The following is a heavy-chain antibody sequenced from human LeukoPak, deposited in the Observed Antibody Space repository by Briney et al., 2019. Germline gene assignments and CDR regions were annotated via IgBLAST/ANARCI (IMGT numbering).Heavy chain of an antibody. V-gene: IGHV3-30*02. J-gene: IGHJ4*02. D-gene: IGHD3-16*01. CDR1: GFTFSSYG. CDR2: IRYDGSNK. Sequence: GGSLRLSCAASGFTFSSYGMHWVRQAPGKGLEWVAFIRYDGSNKYYADSVKGRFTISRDKSKSTLYLQMHSLRPEDTAVYYCVRGPDEKKLGYWGQGTLVTVSS. CDR3: VRGPDEKKLGY.